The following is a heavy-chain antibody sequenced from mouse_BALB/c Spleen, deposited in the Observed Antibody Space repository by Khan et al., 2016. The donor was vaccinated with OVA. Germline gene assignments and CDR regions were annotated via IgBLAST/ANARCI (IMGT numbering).Heavy chain of an antibody. CDR2: IFPGTGTT. J-gene: IGHJ3*01. Sequence: QVQLQQSGAEVVKPGASVKLSCKTTGYTFTSYWIQWIEQRPGQGLGWIGQIFPGTGTTYYNENFKGKATLTVDTSSSTAYMQLSSLTSEDSAVYFCAMGYFGNYEFVYWGQGTLVTVSP. V-gene: IGHV1S132*01. CDR1: GYTFTSYW. D-gene: IGHD2-1*01. CDR3: AMGYFGNYEFVY.